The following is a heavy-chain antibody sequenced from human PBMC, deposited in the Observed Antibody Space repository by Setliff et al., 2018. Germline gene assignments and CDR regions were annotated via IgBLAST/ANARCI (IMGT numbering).Heavy chain of an antibody. CDR1: GGTFSSYA. D-gene: IGHD2-15*01. V-gene: IGHV1-69*05. J-gene: IGHJ4*02. CDR3: ARLHCSGSSCYYDY. Sequence: SVKVSCKASGGTFSSYAISWVRQAPGQGLEWMGGIIPIFGTANYAQKFQGRVTNTMDTSASTAYMELSGLRSEDTAVYYCARLHCSGSSCYYDYWGQGTLVTVSS. CDR2: IIPIFGTA.